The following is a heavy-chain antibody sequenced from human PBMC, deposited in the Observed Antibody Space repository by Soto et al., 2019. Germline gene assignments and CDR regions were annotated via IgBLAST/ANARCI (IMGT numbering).Heavy chain of an antibody. J-gene: IGHJ4*02. CDR3: ARVLAARASRDFDY. CDR2: INPSGGT. Sequence: PSETLSLTCTVSGGSISSYYWSWIRQPPGKGLEWIGEINPSGGTNYNPSLKSRVTIPVATSKNQFSLKLSSVTAADTAVYYCARVLAARASRDFDYWGQGTLVTVSS. CDR1: GGSISSYY. V-gene: IGHV4-34*01. D-gene: IGHD6-6*01.